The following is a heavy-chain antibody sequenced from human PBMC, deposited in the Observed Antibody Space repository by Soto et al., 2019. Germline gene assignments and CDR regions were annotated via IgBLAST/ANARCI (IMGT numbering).Heavy chain of an antibody. D-gene: IGHD2-2*02. CDR2: IIPIFGTA. CDR3: ATRFYTSGVFDY. Sequence: AASVKVSCKASGGTFSSYAISWVRQAPGQGLEWMGGIIPIFGTANYAQKFQGRVTITADESTSTAYMELSSLRSEDTAVYYCATRFYTSGVFDYWGQGTPVTVSS. CDR1: GGTFSSYA. V-gene: IGHV1-69*13. J-gene: IGHJ4*02.